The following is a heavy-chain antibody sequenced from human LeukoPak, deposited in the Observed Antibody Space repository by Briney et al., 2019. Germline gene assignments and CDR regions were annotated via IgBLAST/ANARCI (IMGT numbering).Heavy chain of an antibody. D-gene: IGHD6-6*01. J-gene: IGHJ4*02. CDR1: GYSFTTYW. CDR3: ARLEYSSSSPDY. Sequence: GESLKIPCKGSGYSFTTYWIGRGRQTPGKGLGWMGIIYPGDSDTRYSPSFQGQVTISADKSISTAYLQWSSLKASDTAMYYCARLEYSSSSPDYWGQGTLVTVSS. CDR2: IYPGDSDT. V-gene: IGHV5-51*01.